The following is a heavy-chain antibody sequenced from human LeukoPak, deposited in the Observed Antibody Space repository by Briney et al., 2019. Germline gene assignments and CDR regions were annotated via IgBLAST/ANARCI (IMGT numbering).Heavy chain of an antibody. CDR1: GGSISSSSYY. D-gene: IGHD4-17*01. J-gene: IGHJ5*02. CDR3: ARSITVTRNWFDP. CDR2: IYYSGST. Sequence: SETLSLTRTVSGGSISSSSYYWGWIRQPPGKGLEWTGTIYYSGSTYYNPSLKSRVTISVDTSKNQFSLKLSSVTAADTAVYYCARSITVTRNWFDPWGQGTLVTVSS. V-gene: IGHV4-39*07.